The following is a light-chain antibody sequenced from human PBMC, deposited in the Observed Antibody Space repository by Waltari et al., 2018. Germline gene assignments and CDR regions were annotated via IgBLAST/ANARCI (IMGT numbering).Light chain of an antibody. V-gene: IGKV2-28*01. CDR3: MQARQTPWT. CDR1: QSPLHSSGNTF. CDR2: LLS. Sequence: DIVMTQSPLSLSVPPGEPASISCRSSQSPLHSSGNTFWEWYLQKPWQSPQLLLYLLSNRAPGVPDRFSGSGSGTDFTLKISRVEAEDVGVYFCMQARQTPWTFGQGTKVEIK. J-gene: IGKJ1*01.